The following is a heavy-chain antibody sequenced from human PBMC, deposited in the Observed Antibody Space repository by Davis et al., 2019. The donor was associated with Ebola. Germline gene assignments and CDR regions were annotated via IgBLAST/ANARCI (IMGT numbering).Heavy chain of an antibody. CDR3: ARVAYRDSWRWFDP. J-gene: IGHJ5*02. CDR2: INGDGSTT. V-gene: IGHV3-74*01. D-gene: IGHD4-17*01. Sequence: GESLKISCAASGFTFSSYWMHWVRQAPGKGLVWVSRINGDGSTTTYADSVKGRFTISRDNAKNTGYLQMNSLRAEDTAVYYCARVAYRDSWRWFDPWGQGTLVTVSS. CDR1: GFTFSSYW.